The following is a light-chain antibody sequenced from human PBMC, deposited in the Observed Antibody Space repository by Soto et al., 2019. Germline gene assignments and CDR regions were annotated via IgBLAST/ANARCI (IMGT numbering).Light chain of an antibody. CDR2: DAS. CDR1: QSISSW. CDR3: QKYYSYFGT. J-gene: IGKJ1*01. V-gene: IGKV1-5*01. Sequence: DLQMTQSPSTLSASVGDRVTVTCRASQSISSWLAWYQQKPGKAPKLLIYDASSLQSGVPSRFSGSGSGTEFTLTVSSLQPDDFATYYCQKYYSYFGTFGQGTKVEIK.